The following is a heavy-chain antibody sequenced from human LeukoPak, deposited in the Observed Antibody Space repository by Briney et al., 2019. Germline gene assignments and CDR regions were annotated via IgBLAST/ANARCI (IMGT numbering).Heavy chain of an antibody. Sequence: GGSLRLSCAASGFTLSNHWMIWVRQAPGKGLECVANIKQDGTEKYYLDSVKGRFTISRDNAKNSLYLQMNSLRVEDTAVYYCARQWSYYHYYYMDVWGKGTTVTVSS. V-gene: IGHV3-7*01. J-gene: IGHJ6*03. CDR3: ARQWSYYHYYYMDV. CDR1: GFTLSNHW. D-gene: IGHD1-26*01. CDR2: IKQDGTEK.